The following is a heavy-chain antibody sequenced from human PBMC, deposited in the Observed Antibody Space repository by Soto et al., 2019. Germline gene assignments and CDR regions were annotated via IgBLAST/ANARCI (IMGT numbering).Heavy chain of an antibody. J-gene: IGHJ6*02. Sequence: PSETLSLTCTVSGGSISSGGYYWSWIRQHPGKGLEWIGYIYYSGSTYYNPSLKSRVTISVDTSKNQFSLKLSSVTAADTAVYYCARGGRDCSGGSCYDYYYYGMDVWGQGTTVTVSS. CDR1: GGSISSGGYY. CDR2: IYYSGST. V-gene: IGHV4-31*03. CDR3: ARGGRDCSGGSCYDYYYYGMDV. D-gene: IGHD2-15*01.